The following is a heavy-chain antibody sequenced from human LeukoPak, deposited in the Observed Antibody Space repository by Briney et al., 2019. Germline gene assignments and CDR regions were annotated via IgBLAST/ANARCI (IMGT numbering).Heavy chain of an antibody. J-gene: IGHJ4*02. V-gene: IGHV4-38-2*02. CDR3: ARHPRYYFDY. Sequence: PSETLSLTCTVSGYSISSGYYWGWLRQPPGKGLEWIGSIYHGGSTYYNPSLKSRVTISVDTSKSQFSLKLSSVTAADTAVYYCARHPRYYFDYWGQGTLVTVSS. CDR1: GYSISSGYY. CDR2: IYHGGST.